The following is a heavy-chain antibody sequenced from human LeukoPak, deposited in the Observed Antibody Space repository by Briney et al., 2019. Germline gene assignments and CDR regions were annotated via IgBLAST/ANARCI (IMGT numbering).Heavy chain of an antibody. D-gene: IGHD2-2*01. J-gene: IGHJ4*02. CDR1: GFTVSSKY. Sequence: GGSLRLSCAASGFTVSSKYMSWVRQAPGKGLEWVSVIYSGGSTYHADSVKGRFTISRDNSKNTLYLQMNSLRAEDTAVYYCARGCSSTSCYGFDYWGQGTLVTVSS. CDR3: ARGCSSTSCYGFDY. V-gene: IGHV3-53*01. CDR2: IYSGGST.